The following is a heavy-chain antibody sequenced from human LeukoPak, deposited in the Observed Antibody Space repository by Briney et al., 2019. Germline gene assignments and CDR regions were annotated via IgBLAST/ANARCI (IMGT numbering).Heavy chain of an antibody. CDR2: IYYSGDT. J-gene: IGHJ5*02. CDR1: GDSISSRTHY. D-gene: IGHD2-8*01. V-gene: IGHV4-39*02. Sequence: SETLSLTCTVSGDSISSRTHYWGWIRQSPGKGLEWIASIYYSGDTYYNPSLKSRVTISVDTTKNHFSLKLASVTASDTAVYYCARSIGMLYTVGGFDPWGQGALVTVSS. CDR3: ARSIGMLYTVGGFDP.